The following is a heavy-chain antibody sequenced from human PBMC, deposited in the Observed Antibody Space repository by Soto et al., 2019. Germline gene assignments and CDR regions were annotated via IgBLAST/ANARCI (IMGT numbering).Heavy chain of an antibody. D-gene: IGHD3-16*02. CDR3: ARYRFTATWSKFDY. CDR1: GVTINSDSYH. V-gene: IGHV4-31*11. Sequence: QVYLQESGPGLVRSSQTLSLYCAVSGVTINSDSYHWSWIRQRPGKGLEWVGFISSRGRTYYNPSLKSRITMSADTSKSQLSLHLTSVTAADTAMYFCARYRFTATWSKFDYWGQGALVTVSS. J-gene: IGHJ4*02. CDR2: ISSRGRT.